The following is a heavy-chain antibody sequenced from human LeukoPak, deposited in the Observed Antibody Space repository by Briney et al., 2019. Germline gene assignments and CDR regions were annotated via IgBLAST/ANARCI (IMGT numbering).Heavy chain of an antibody. D-gene: IGHD3-22*01. CDR3: ARAGTYVNIAYYYDY. Sequence: AESLSLTCTVSAGSITGNYWSWIRQPRGKGLDGMGYTYYCGSTSYHPALKGRVTLSVDTSKTKFSLKLRSVTAAAAAVYFCARAGTYVNIAYYYDYWGQGTLVTVSA. CDR1: AGSITGNY. V-gene: IGHV4-59*01. J-gene: IGHJ4*02. CDR2: TYYCGST.